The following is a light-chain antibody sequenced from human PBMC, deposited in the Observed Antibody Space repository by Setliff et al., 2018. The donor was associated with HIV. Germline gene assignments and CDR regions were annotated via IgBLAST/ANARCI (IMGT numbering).Light chain of an antibody. V-gene: IGLV2-14*01. Sequence: QSALTQPASVSGSPGQPITISCTGTSSDVGDYNYVSWYQQHPGKAPKLMIYEVSNRPSGVSYRFSGSKSGNTASLTISGLQAEDEADYYCQSYDNSLSGSMVFGTGTKVTVL. CDR2: EVS. CDR3: QSYDNSLSGSMV. CDR1: SSDVGDYNY. J-gene: IGLJ1*01.